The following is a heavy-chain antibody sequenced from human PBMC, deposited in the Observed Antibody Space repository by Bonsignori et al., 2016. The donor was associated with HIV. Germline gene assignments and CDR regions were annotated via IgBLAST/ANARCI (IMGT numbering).Heavy chain of an antibody. CDR2: INPSGGST. D-gene: IGHD6-13*01. V-gene: IGHV1-46*01. CDR1: GYTFTSYY. CDR3: ARGRGLDSSSWFFPPDAFDI. J-gene: IGHJ3*02. Sequence: ASVKVSCKASGYTFTSYYMHWVRQAPGQGLEWMGIINPSGGSTSYAQKFQGRVTMTRDTSTSTVYMELSSLRSEDTAVYYCARGRGLDSSSWFFPPDAFDIWGQGTMVTVSS.